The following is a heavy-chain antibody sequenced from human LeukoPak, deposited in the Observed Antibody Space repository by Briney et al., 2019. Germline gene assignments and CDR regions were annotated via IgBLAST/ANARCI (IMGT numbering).Heavy chain of an antibody. CDR3: ARGGISSVFDL. CDR1: GFTFTRNG. CDR2: VSYDGSDK. Sequence: GTSLRLSCAASGFTFTRNGMHWVRQAPGKGLEWVTFVSYDGSDKYFADSVKGRFTISRDNSKSTLYLQMNSLRVEDTAVYYCARGGISSVFDLWGQGTLVTVSS. J-gene: IGHJ4*02. D-gene: IGHD6-6*01. V-gene: IGHV3-33*01.